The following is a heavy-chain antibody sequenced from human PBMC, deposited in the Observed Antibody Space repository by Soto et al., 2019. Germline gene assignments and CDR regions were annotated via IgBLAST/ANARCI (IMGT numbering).Heavy chain of an antibody. Sequence: QEPLVESGGGLVKPGGSLRLSCAASGFTLSDYYMTWIRQAPGKGLERISYISTNSRYIKYSDSVKGRFTISRDDAKNSLYLQMNSLRVEDTAIYYCARVYDVLTSAWLDPWGQGTLVTVSS. D-gene: IGHD3-9*01. V-gene: IGHV3-11*05. J-gene: IGHJ5*02. CDR2: ISTNSRYI. CDR3: ARVYDVLTSAWLDP. CDR1: GFTLSDYY.